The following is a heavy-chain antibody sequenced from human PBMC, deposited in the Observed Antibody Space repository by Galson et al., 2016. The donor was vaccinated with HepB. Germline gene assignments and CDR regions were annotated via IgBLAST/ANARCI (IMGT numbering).Heavy chain of an antibody. Sequence: SLRLSCAASGFSFDDYAMHWVRQAPAKGLEWVAAVAYDGSNKYYTDSVRGRFAISRDNSKNTLYLQMDSLRTEDTAVYDCAKSLGVRGDYFDYWGQGTLVTVSS. V-gene: IGHV3-30*18. CDR2: VAYDGSNK. D-gene: IGHD7-27*01. J-gene: IGHJ4*02. CDR1: GFSFDDYA. CDR3: AKSLGVRGDYFDY.